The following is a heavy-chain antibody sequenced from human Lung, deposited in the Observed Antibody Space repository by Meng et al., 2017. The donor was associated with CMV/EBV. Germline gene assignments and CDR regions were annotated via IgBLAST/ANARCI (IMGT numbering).Heavy chain of an antibody. CDR3: AREDYGDYGLDY. D-gene: IGHD4-17*01. J-gene: IGHJ4*02. CDR1: GFTFSSYS. CDR2: ISSSSSYI. Sequence: GGSLRLXCAASGFTFSSYSMNWVRQAPGKGLEWVSSISSSSSYIYYADSVKGRFTISRDNAKNSLYLQMNSLRAEDTAVYYCAREDYGDYGLDYWGQGTLVTDSS. V-gene: IGHV3-21*01.